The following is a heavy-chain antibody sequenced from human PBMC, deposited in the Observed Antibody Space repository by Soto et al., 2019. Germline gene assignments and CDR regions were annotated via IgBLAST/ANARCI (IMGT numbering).Heavy chain of an antibody. Sequence: EVQLLESGGGLVQPGGSLRLSCAASGFTFSSYGMSWVRQAPGKGLEWVSAISGSGGSTYYADSVKGWFTISRDNSKNTLDLQMNSLRAEDTAVYDCAKDLGCIAAQARRFCYYGMDVWGQGTTVTVSS. CDR3: AKDLGCIAAQARRFCYYGMDV. J-gene: IGHJ6*02. D-gene: IGHD6-6*01. CDR2: ISGSGGST. V-gene: IGHV3-23*01. CDR1: GFTFSSYG.